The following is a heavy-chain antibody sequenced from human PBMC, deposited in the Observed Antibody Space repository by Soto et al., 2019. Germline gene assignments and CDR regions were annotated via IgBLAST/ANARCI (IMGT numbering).Heavy chain of an antibody. CDR1: GFTFISYG. D-gene: IGHD3-22*01. J-gene: IGHJ4*02. V-gene: IGHV3-48*02. Sequence: EVQLVESGGGLVQPGGSLRLSCEASGFTFISYGMNWVRQAPGKGLEWLSYISRSTTTIKYADSARGRFTISRDNGKNSLSLQMNSLRDEDTAVYYCARDSSGYSYSFDYWGQGTLVTVSS. CDR2: ISRSTTTI. CDR3: ARDSSGYSYSFDY.